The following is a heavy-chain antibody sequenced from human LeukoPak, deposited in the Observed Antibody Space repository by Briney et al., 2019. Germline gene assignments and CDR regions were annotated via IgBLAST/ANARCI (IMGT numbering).Heavy chain of an antibody. J-gene: IGHJ4*02. Sequence: GGSLRLSCAASGFTFSSYGMHWVRQAPGKGLEWVAVIWYDGSNKYYADSVKGRFTISRDNSKNTLYLQMNSLRAEDTAVYYCARGPHFMVRGVMGGFDYWGQGTLVTVSS. CDR3: ARGPHFMVRGVMGGFDY. CDR1: GFTFSSYG. CDR2: IWYDGSNK. D-gene: IGHD3-10*01. V-gene: IGHV3-33*01.